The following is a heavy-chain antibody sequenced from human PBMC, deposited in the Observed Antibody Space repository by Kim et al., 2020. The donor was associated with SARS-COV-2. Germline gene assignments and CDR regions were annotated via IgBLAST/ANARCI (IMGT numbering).Heavy chain of an antibody. V-gene: IGHV4-4*09. D-gene: IGHD4-4*01. J-gene: IGHJ4*02. CDR3: ARLDYSNYYDY. CDR2: T. Sequence: TNDHPSRKSRVTISVDTSKNQFSLKLSSVTAADTAVYYCARLDYSNYYDYWGQGTLVTVSS.